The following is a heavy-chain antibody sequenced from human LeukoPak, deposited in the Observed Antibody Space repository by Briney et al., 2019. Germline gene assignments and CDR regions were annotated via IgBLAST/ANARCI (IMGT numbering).Heavy chain of an antibody. V-gene: IGHV1-69*04. J-gene: IGHJ6*03. D-gene: IGHD6-13*01. Sequence: ASVKVSCKASGGTFSSYAISWVRQAPGQGLEWMGRIIPILGIANYAQKLQGRVTITADKSTSTAYMELSSLRSEDTAVYYCASLAGSRHYYYYYMDVWGKGTTVTVSS. CDR1: GGTFSSYA. CDR3: ASLAGSRHYYYYYMDV. CDR2: IIPILGIA.